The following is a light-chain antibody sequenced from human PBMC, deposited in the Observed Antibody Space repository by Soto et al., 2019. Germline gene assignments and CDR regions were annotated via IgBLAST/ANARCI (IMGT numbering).Light chain of an antibody. CDR3: LSGSV. J-gene: IGLJ3*02. V-gene: IGLV1-40*01. Sequence: QSVLTQPPSVSGAPGQRVTISCTGSSSNIGAGYDVHWYQQLPGTAPKLLIYGNSNRPSGVPDRFSGSKSGTSASLAITGLQAEAEADYSSLSGSVFGGGTKLTVL. CDR2: GNS. CDR1: SSNIGAGYD.